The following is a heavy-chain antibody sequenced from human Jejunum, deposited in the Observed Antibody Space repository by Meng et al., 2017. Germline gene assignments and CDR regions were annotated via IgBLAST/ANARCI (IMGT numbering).Heavy chain of an antibody. V-gene: IGHV4-31*03. CDR1: GGSISSDGYY. CDR2: IHYSGNI. J-gene: IGHJ4*02. CDR3: ARDLGYTGSYEFDY. Sequence: QVQLEESGPGLVKPSQTLSLTCTVSGGSISSDGYYWSWIRQHPGKALEWMGYIHYSGNIYYNPSLKSRVTMSVGSTKNQFSLKLTSVTAADTAVYYCARDLGYTGSYEFDYWGQGTLVTVFS. D-gene: IGHD3-10*01.